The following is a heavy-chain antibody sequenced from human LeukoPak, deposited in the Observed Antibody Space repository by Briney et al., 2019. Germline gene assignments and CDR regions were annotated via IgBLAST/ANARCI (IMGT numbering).Heavy chain of an antibody. CDR2: ISDSGDT. CDR3: ARELEGSSIRWLDP. J-gene: IGHJ5*02. CDR1: GFTFNRYT. D-gene: IGHD2-2*01. Sequence: GGSLRLSCAASGFTFNRYTMSWVRQAPAKGPEWVSAISDSGDTYYTDSVEGRFTISRDDSKNTLWLQMSSLRAEDTAVYYCARELEGSSIRWLDPWGQGILVTVSS. V-gene: IGHV3-23*01.